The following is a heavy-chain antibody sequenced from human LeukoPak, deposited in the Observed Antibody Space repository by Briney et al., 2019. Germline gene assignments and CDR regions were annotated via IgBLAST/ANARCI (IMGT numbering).Heavy chain of an antibody. D-gene: IGHD4-17*01. CDR1: GASISSYY. Sequence: SETLSLTCTVSGASISSYYWTWIRQPAGKGPEWIGRIHTSGSTNYNPSLKSRVNMSVDTSKNQFSLKLNSVTAADTAVYYCARVNLRYYYYYYGMDVWGQGTTVTVSS. CDR3: ARVNLRYYYYYYGMDV. CDR2: IHTSGST. J-gene: IGHJ6*02. V-gene: IGHV4-4*07.